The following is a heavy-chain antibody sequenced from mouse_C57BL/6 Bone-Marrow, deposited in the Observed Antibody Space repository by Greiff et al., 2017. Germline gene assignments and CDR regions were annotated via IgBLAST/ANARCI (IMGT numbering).Heavy chain of an antibody. CDR3: ARSYYGSLAWFAY. D-gene: IGHD1-1*01. V-gene: IGHV1-53*01. CDR2: INPSNGGT. J-gene: IGHJ3*01. Sequence: VQLQQPGTELVKPGASVKLSCKASGYTFTSYWMHWVKQRPGQGLEWIGNINPSNGGTNYNEKFKSKATLTVDKSSSTAYMQLSSLTSADSAVYYCARSYYGSLAWFAYWGQGTLVTVSA. CDR1: GYTFTSYW.